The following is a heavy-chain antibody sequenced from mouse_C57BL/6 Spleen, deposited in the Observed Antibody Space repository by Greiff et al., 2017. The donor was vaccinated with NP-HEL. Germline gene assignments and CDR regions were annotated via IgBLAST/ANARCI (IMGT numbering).Heavy chain of an antibody. J-gene: IGHJ2*01. D-gene: IGHD1-1*01. CDR2: IDPSDSYT. V-gene: IGHV1-69*01. Sequence: QVQLQQPGAELVMPGASVKLSCKASGYTFTSYWMHWVKQRPGQGLEWIGEIDPSDSYTNYNQKLKGKSTLTVDRSSSTAYMQLSSLTSEDSAVYYCARGGGSRFDYWGQGTTLTVSS. CDR1: GYTFTSYW. CDR3: ARGGGSRFDY.